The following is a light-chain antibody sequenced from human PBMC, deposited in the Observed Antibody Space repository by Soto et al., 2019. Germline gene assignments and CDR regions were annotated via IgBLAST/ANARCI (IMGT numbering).Light chain of an antibody. J-gene: IGKJ4*01. CDR1: QSVSSNY. CDR2: GAS. CDR3: QQSGKSFPLT. Sequence: ELVLTQSPGTLSLSPGERATLSCRASQSVSSNYLAWYQQKPGQAPKLLIYGASGRATGIPDRFSGSGSGTDFILTISRLEPEDFAMYYCQQSGKSFPLTFGGGTKLEI. V-gene: IGKV3-20*01.